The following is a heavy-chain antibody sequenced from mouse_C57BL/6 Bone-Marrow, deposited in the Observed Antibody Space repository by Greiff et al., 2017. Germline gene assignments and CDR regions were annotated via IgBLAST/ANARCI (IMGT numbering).Heavy chain of an antibody. J-gene: IGHJ3*01. CDR2: IDPETGGT. D-gene: IGHD1-1*01. V-gene: IGHV1-15*01. Sequence: QVHVKQSGAELVRPGASVTLSCKASGYTFTDYEMHWVKQTPVHGLEWIGAIDPETGGTAYNQKFKGKAILTADKSSSTAYMELRSLTSEDSAVYYWTRAGTVFAYWGQGTLVTVSA. CDR1: GYTFTDYE. CDR3: TRAGTVFAY.